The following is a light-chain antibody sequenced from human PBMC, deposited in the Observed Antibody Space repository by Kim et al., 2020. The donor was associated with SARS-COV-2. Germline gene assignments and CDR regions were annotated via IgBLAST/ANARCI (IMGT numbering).Light chain of an antibody. J-gene: IGKJ2*03. CDR1: QRVSSN. V-gene: IGKV3-15*01. CDR3: QQYNNWPHS. Sequence: VSPGERVTLSCGASQRVSSNLAWYRQIPGQAPTLLIYGASTRATGMPARFSGSGSGTEFTLTISSLQSEDFAFYYCQQYNNWPHSFGQGTKLEI. CDR2: GAS.